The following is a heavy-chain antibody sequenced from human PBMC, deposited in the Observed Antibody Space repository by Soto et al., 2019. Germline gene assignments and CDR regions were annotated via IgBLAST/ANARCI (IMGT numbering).Heavy chain of an antibody. J-gene: IGHJ5*02. CDR2: IIPIFGTA. CDR1: GGTFSSYA. D-gene: IGHD2-15*01. Sequence: QVQLVQSGAEVKKPGSSVKVSCKASGGTFSSYAISWVRQAPGQGLEWMGGIIPIFGTANYAQKFQGRVTITADESTSTAYMELSSLRSEDTAVYYCARDLGGRYCSGGRCSKPQHNWFDPWGQGTLVTVSS. V-gene: IGHV1-69*01. CDR3: ARDLGGRYCSGGRCSKPQHNWFDP.